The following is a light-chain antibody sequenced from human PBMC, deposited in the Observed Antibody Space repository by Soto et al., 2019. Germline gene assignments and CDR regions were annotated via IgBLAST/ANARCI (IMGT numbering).Light chain of an antibody. V-gene: IGKV3-20*01. CDR2: SAS. CDR1: RTVDANY. J-gene: IGKJ3*01. Sequence: EVVLSQSPGTLFFSPGERPTLSCRPSRTVDANYLAWYNQKPGQAPRLLIHSASTRAHGIPDRFSASGAGTDFTLTISRLEPEDSDVYYCQQYSASPRTLRPGTKVDIK. CDR3: QQYSASPRT.